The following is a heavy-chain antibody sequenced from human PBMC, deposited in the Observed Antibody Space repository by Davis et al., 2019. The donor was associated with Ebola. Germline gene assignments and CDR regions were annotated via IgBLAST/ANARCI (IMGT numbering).Heavy chain of an antibody. CDR3: ASRWFRELSSPTYYYYGMDV. V-gene: IGHV3-48*03. CDR1: GFTFSTYA. J-gene: IGHJ6*02. D-gene: IGHD3-10*01. CDR2: ISDRGLTK. Sequence: GESLKISCAASGFTFSTYAMHWVRQAPGKGLEWVSYISDRGLTKYYSDSVKGRFTISRDNAKNSLYLQMNSLRAEDTAVYYCASRWFRELSSPTYYYYGMDVWGQGTTVTVSS.